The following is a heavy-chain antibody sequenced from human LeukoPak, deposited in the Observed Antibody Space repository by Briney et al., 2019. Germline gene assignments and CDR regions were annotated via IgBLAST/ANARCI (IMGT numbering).Heavy chain of an antibody. V-gene: IGHV4-31*03. CDR2: IYYSGST. CDR1: GGSISSSSYY. D-gene: IGHD6-19*01. J-gene: IGHJ3*02. CDR3: ARDETSYSSGWRIRAFDI. Sequence: PSETLSLTCTVSGGSISSSSYYWSWIRQHPGKGLEWIGYIYYSGSTYYNPSLKSRVTISVDTSKNQFSLKLSSVTAADTAVYYCARDETSYSSGWRIRAFDIWGQGTMVTVSS.